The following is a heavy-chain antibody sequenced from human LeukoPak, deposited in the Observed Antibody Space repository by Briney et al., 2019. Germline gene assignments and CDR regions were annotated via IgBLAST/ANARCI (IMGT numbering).Heavy chain of an antibody. CDR3: ARAAGGFYDSNGYYVGRRGLDY. J-gene: IGHJ4*02. V-gene: IGHV4-34*01. D-gene: IGHD3-22*01. Sequence: PSETLSLTCAVYGGSFSGYYWSWIRQPPGKGLEWIGEINHSGSTNYNPSLKSRVTISVDTSKNQFSLKLSSVTAADTAIYYCARAAGGFYDSNGYYVGRRGLDYWGQGTLVTVSS. CDR1: GGSFSGYY. CDR2: INHSGST.